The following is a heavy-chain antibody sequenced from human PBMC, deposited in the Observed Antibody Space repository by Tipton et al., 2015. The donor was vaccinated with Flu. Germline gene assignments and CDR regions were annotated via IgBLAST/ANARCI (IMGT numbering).Heavy chain of an antibody. CDR1: GFTFSSHA. CDR3: AKDYQAVTVLPLDY. V-gene: IGHV3-30*18. J-gene: IGHJ4*02. CDR2: ISYDGTNK. D-gene: IGHD4-17*01. Sequence: RSLRLSCAASGFTFSSHAMHWVRQAPGKGLEWVAVISYDGTNKYYTDSVKGRFTISRDNSKSTLYLQMNSLRTEDTAVYYCAKDYQAVTVLPLDYWGQGTLVTVSS.